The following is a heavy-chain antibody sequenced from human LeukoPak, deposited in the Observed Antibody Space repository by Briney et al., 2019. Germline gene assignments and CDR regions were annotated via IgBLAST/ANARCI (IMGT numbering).Heavy chain of an antibody. V-gene: IGHV1-3*01. Sequence: RASVKVSCKASGYTCTSYAMHWVRQAPGQRLEWMGWINAGNGNTKYSQKFQGRVTITRDTSASTAYMELSSLRSEDTAVYYCARGRYSSGWYCIDYWGQGTLVTVSS. CDR2: INAGNGNT. J-gene: IGHJ4*02. CDR3: ARGRYSSGWYCIDY. CDR1: GYTCTSYA. D-gene: IGHD6-19*01.